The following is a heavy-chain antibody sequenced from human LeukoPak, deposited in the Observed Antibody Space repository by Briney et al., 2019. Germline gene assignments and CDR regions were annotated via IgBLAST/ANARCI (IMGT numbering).Heavy chain of an antibody. CDR2: ISAYNGNT. J-gene: IGHJ5*02. CDR3: ARWASSRIYWFDP. V-gene: IGHV1-18*01. CDR1: GYTFTSYG. Sequence: ASVTVSCTASGYTFTSYGISWVRQAPGQGLEWMGWISAYNGNTNYAQKLQGRVTITADESTSTAYMELSSLRSEDTAVYYCARWASSRIYWFDPWGQGTLVTVSS. D-gene: IGHD3-16*01.